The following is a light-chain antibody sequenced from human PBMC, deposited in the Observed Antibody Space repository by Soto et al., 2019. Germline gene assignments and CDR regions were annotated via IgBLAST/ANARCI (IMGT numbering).Light chain of an antibody. CDR3: QQYYTYPYT. V-gene: IGKV1-5*03. J-gene: IGKJ2*01. CDR1: QSISSW. Sequence: DIQMTQSPSTLSASVGDRVNITCRASQSISSWLAWYQQNPRKAPKLLIYKASSLESGVPSRFSGSGSGTEFTLTISSLQPDDFATYYCQQYYTYPYTFGQGTNLEIK. CDR2: KAS.